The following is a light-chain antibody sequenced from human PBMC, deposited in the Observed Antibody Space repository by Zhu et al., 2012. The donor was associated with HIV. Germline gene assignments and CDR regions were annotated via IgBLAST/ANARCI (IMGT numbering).Light chain of an antibody. J-gene: IGKJ1*01. Sequence: IVLTQSPATLSLSPGERATLSCRTSQSVSRNLAWYQQKPGQAPRLLIYGASTRATGIPARFSGSGSGTEFTLTISSLQSEDFAVYYCQQYNNWPPWTFGQGSKVEIK. V-gene: IGKV3-15*01. CDR3: QQYNNWPPWT. CDR2: GAS. CDR1: QSVSRN.